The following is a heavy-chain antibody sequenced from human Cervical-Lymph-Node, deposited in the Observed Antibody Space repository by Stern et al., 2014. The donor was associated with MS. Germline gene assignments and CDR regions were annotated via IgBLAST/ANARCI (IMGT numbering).Heavy chain of an antibody. Sequence: EVQLVESGGGLVQPGRSLRLSCAASGFTFDDYAMHWVRPAPGKGLEWVSGLSWNSGSIGYADSVKGRFTISRDNAKNSLYLQMSSLRAEDTALYYCAKDSRVTAIPQAHFQYWGQGTLVTVSS. D-gene: IGHD2-21*02. CDR3: AKDSRVTAIPQAHFQY. CDR1: GFTFDDYA. J-gene: IGHJ1*01. CDR2: LSWNSGSI. V-gene: IGHV3-9*01.